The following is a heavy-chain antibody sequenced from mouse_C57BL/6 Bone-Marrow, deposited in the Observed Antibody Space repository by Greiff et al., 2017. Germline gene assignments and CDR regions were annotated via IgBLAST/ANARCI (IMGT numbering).Heavy chain of an antibody. J-gene: IGHJ1*03. CDR2: IHPSDSDT. V-gene: IGHV1-74*01. Sequence: VQLQQPGAELVKPGASVKVSCKASGYTFTSYWMHWVKQRPGQGLEWIGRIHPSDSDTNYNQQFKGKATLTVDKSSSTAYMQLISLTSEDSAVYYCAILHYGSSWYFDVWGTGTTVTVSS. CDR3: AILHYGSSWYFDV. CDR1: GYTFTSYW. D-gene: IGHD1-1*01.